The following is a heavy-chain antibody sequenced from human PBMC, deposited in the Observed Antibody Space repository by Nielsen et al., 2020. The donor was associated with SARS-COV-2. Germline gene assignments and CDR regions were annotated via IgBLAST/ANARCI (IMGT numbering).Heavy chain of an antibody. D-gene: IGHD3-16*01. V-gene: IGHV4-61*02. CDR3: ARGDYDYVWGSRIVYGEAY. CDR2: IYTSGST. Sequence: WIRQPPGKGLEWIGRIYTSGSTNYNPSLKSRVTISVDTSKNQFSLKLSSVTAADTAVYYCARGDYDYVWGSRIVYGEAYWGQGTLVTVSS. J-gene: IGHJ4*02.